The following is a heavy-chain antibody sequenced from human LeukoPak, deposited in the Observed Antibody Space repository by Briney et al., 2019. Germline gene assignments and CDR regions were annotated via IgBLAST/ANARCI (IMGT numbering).Heavy chain of an antibody. Sequence: GGSLRLSCAASGFKFSSNWMSWVRQAPGKGLEWVAVVWYDGSSTYYADPVKGRFTVSRDNSKSILYLQMNSLRAEDTAVYYCAKTATYDWFFDLWGRGTLVTVSS. V-gene: IGHV3-33*06. J-gene: IGHJ2*01. CDR1: GFKFSSNW. CDR2: VWYDGSST. CDR3: AKTATYDWFFDL. D-gene: IGHD3-16*01.